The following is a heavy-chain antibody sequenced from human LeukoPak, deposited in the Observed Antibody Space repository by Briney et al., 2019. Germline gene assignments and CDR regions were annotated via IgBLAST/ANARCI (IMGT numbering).Heavy chain of an antibody. CDR3: AKRYCSGGSCSYFDY. CDR1: GFTFSSYG. D-gene: IGHD2-15*01. Sequence: PGRSLRLSCAASGFTFSSYGMHWVRQAPGKGLEWVAVISYDGSNKYYADSVKGRSTISRDNSKNTLYLQMNSLRAEDTAVYYCAKRYCSGGSCSYFDYWGQGTLVTVSS. V-gene: IGHV3-30*18. CDR2: ISYDGSNK. J-gene: IGHJ4*02.